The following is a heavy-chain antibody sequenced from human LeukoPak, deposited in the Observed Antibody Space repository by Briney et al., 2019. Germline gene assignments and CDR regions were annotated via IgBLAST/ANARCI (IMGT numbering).Heavy chain of an antibody. CDR1: GGSFSGYY. CDR2: INHSGST. Sequence: PSETLSLTCAVYGGSFSGYYWSWIRQPPGKGLEWIGEINHSGSTNCNPSLKSRVTISVDTSKNQFSLKLSSVTAADTAVYYCAAWGSRDAFDIWGQGTMVTVSS. V-gene: IGHV4-34*01. J-gene: IGHJ3*02. D-gene: IGHD7-27*01. CDR3: AAWGSRDAFDI.